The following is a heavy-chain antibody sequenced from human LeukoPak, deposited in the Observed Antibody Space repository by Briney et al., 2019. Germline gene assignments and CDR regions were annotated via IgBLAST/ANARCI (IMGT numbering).Heavy chain of an antibody. D-gene: IGHD4-11*01. V-gene: IGHV3-33*01. J-gene: IGHJ6*04. CDR1: GSTFSSYG. Sequence: GGSLRLSCAASGSTFSSYGMHWVRQAPGKGLEWVAVIWYDGNNKYYEDSVKGRFTISRDNSKNTLYLQMNSLRAEDTAVYYCARDQGTTVYGMDVWGKGTTVTVSS. CDR2: IWYDGNNK. CDR3: ARDQGTTVYGMDV.